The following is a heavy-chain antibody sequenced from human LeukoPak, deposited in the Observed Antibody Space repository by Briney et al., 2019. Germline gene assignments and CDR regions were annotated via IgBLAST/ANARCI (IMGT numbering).Heavy chain of an antibody. J-gene: IGHJ3*02. Sequence: PGGSLRLSCVGSGFSFISHWVNWVRQSPGKGLEWVANIKPDGSDKYYVDSARGRFTVSRDNAKNSAFLRMNSLRAEDTAIYYCATISAQTFDIWGQGTLVSVSS. CDR2: IKPDGSDK. CDR3: ATISAQTFDI. V-gene: IGHV3-7*01. D-gene: IGHD5-24*01. CDR1: GFSFISHW.